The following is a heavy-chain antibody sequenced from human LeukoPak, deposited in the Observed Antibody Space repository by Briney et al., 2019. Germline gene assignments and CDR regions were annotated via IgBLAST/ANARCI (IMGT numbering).Heavy chain of an antibody. Sequence: GGSLRLSCAASGFTVSSNYMSWVRQAPGKGLEWVSVIYSGGSTYYSDSVKGRFTISRHNSKNTLYLQMNSLRAEDTAVYYCARGGPFSAFDIWGQGTMVTVSS. CDR3: ARGGPFSAFDI. J-gene: IGHJ3*02. V-gene: IGHV3-53*04. CDR1: GFTVSSNY. CDR2: IYSGGST. D-gene: IGHD3-16*01.